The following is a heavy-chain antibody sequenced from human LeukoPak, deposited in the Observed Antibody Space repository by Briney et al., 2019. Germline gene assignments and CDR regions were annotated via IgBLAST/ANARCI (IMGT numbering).Heavy chain of an antibody. Sequence: SEALSLTCTVSGGSISSGSYYWSWIRQPAGKGLEWIGRIYTSGSTNYNPSLKSRVTISVDTSKNQFSLKLSSVTAADTAVYYCARVTTGGYYNCWGQGTLVTVSS. CDR1: GGSISSGSYY. CDR3: ARVTTGGYYNC. CDR2: IYTSGST. J-gene: IGHJ4*02. V-gene: IGHV4-61*02. D-gene: IGHD3-22*01.